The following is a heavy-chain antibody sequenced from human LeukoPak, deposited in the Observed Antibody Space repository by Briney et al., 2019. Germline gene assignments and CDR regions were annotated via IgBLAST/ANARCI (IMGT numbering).Heavy chain of an antibody. Sequence: GASVKVSCKASGGTFSSYAISWVRQAPGQGLEWMGGIIPIFGTANYAQKFQGRVTITADKSTSTAYMELSSLRSEDTAVYYCARASIVVVVAATYLPGYDPWGQGTLVTVSS. D-gene: IGHD2-15*01. CDR3: ARASIVVVVAATYLPGYDP. J-gene: IGHJ5*02. CDR1: GGTFSSYA. CDR2: IIPIFGTA. V-gene: IGHV1-69*06.